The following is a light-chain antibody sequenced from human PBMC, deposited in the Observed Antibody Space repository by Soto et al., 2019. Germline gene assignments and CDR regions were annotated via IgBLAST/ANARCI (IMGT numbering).Light chain of an antibody. CDR1: QGISNY. J-gene: IGKJ5*01. CDR3: QKYNSAPRIT. CDR2: AAS. V-gene: IGKV1-27*01. Sequence: DIQMTQSPSPLSASVGDRVTITCRASQGISNYLAWYQQEPGKVPKLLIYAASTLQSGVPSRFSGSGSGTDFTLTISSLQPEDVATYYCQKYNSAPRITFGQGTRLEIK.